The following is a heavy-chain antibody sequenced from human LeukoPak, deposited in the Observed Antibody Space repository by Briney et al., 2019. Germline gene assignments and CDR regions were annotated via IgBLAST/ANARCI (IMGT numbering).Heavy chain of an antibody. CDR3: VRGPHIAATSY. J-gene: IGHJ4*02. CDR1: GFTFSGYW. V-gene: IGHV3-7*03. CDR2: IKQDGSEK. Sequence: PGGSLRLSCAASGFTFSGYWMGWVRQAPDKGLEWVANIKQDGSEKQYVDSVKGRFAISRDNAKKSLYLQINTLRAEDTAVYYCVRGPHIAATSYWGQGTLVTVSS. D-gene: IGHD6-25*01.